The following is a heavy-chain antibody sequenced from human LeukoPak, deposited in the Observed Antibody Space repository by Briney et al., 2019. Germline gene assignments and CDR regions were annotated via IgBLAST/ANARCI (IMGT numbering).Heavy chain of an antibody. CDR3: ERSRWLAH. D-gene: IGHD3-9*01. CDR1: GFTFSSYA. CDR2: IKQDGSEK. Sequence: PGGSLRLSCAASGFTFSSYAMSWVRQAPGKGLEWVANIKQDGSEKYYVDSVKGRFTISRDNAKNSLYLQMNSLRAEDTAVYYCERSRWLAHWGQGTLVTVSS. V-gene: IGHV3-7*01. J-gene: IGHJ1*01.